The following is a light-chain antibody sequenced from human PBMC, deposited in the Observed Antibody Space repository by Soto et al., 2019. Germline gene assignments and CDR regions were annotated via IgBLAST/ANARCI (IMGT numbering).Light chain of an antibody. V-gene: IGLV2-14*01. CDR3: SSYTSSSTLLYV. J-gene: IGLJ1*01. CDR1: SSDVGGYNY. Sequence: QSALTQPASVSGSPGQSITISCTGTSSDVGGYNYVSWYQQHPGKAPKLMIYDVSNRPSGVSNRFSGSKSGNTASLTISGPQGEDEADYYCSSYTSSSTLLYVFGTGTKVTVL. CDR2: DVS.